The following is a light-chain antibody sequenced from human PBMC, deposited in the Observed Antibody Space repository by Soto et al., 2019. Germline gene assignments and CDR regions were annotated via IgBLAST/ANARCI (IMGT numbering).Light chain of an antibody. CDR2: KAS. J-gene: IGKJ5*01. Sequence: DIQMTQSPSTLTASVGDRVTITCRASQSLGNSLAWYQKKPGKAPKLLIFKASSLEKRVPSRFSGSGSGTDFTLTISSLQPDDFATYYCQQYNSYYTFGQGTRLEIK. CDR1: QSLGNS. V-gene: IGKV1-5*03. CDR3: QQYNSYYT.